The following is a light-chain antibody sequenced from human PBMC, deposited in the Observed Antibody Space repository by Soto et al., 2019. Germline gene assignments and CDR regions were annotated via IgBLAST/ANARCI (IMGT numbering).Light chain of an antibody. CDR3: QSYDSSLSGSNWV. V-gene: IGLV1-40*01. J-gene: IGLJ3*02. Sequence: QSVLTQPPSVSRAPGQRVTISCTGSSSNIGAGYDVHWYQQLPGTAPKLLIYGNSNRPSGVPDRFSGSKSGTSASLAITGLQAEDEADYYCQSYDSSLSGSNWVFGGGTKVTVL. CDR1: SSNIGAGYD. CDR2: GNS.